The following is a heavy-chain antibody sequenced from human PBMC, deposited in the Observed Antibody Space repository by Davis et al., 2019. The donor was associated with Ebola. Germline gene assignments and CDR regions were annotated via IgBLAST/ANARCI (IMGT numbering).Heavy chain of an antibody. J-gene: IGHJ6*02. CDR3: ASRERVPAAIRGLNV. D-gene: IGHD2-2*02. Sequence: PGGSLRLSCAASGFTVSSNYMSWVRQAPGKGLEWVSVIYSGGSTYYADSVKGRFTISRDNSKNTLYLQMNSLRAEDTAVYYCASRERVPAAIRGLNVWGQGTTVTVSS. CDR2: IYSGGST. V-gene: IGHV3-53*01. CDR1: GFTVSSNY.